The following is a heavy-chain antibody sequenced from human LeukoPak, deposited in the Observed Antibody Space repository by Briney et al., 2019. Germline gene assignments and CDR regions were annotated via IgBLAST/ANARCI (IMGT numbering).Heavy chain of an antibody. J-gene: IGHJ4*02. CDR2: IWYDGSNQ. V-gene: IGHV3-33*01. CDR3: AREMNDYSSGYFVY. D-gene: IGHD6-19*01. CDR1: GFTFSSYG. Sequence: GRSLRLSCVASGFTFSSYGMHWVRPAPGKGREWVTVIWYDGSNQYNEASVKGRFTISRDKSKNTLYLQMGSRRAEDTAVYYCAREMNDYSSGYFVYWGQGTLVTVSS.